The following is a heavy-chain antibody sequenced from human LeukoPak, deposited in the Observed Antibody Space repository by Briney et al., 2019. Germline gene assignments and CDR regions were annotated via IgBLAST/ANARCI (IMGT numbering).Heavy chain of an antibody. Sequence: SETLSLTCAVYGGSFGGYYWSWIRQPPGKGLEWIGEINHSGSTNYNPSLKSRVTISVDTSKNQFSLKLSSVTAADTAVYYCARGREMATMGGAFDIWGQGTMVTVSS. V-gene: IGHV4-34*01. CDR1: GGSFGGYY. D-gene: IGHD5-24*01. CDR2: INHSGST. CDR3: ARGREMATMGGAFDI. J-gene: IGHJ3*02.